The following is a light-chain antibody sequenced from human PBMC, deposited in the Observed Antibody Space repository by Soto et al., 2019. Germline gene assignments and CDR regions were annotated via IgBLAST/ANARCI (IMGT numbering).Light chain of an antibody. CDR2: GAS. J-gene: IGKJ4*01. CDR1: QSVNSN. Sequence: EKVMTQSPAALSVSPGERATLSCRASQSVNSNLAWYQQKPGQAPRLLLYGASTRATGTPARFSGSASWTEYTRTISSLQSEDSAVYYCQQYNDRPLTFGGGTKVEVK. V-gene: IGKV3-15*01. CDR3: QQYNDRPLT.